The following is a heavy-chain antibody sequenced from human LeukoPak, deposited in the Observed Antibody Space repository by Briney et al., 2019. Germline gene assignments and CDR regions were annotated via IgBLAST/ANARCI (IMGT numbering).Heavy chain of an antibody. V-gene: IGHV1-2*06. CDR2: INPNSGGT. J-gene: IGHJ4*02. CDR1: GYTFTGYY. CDR3: ARCESGYYYVDDY. D-gene: IGHD3-22*01. Sequence: ASVKVSCKASGYTFTGYYMHWVRQAPGQGLELMGRINPNSGGTNYAQKFQGRVTMTRDTSISTAYMELSRLRSDDTAVYYCARCESGYYYVDDYWGQGTLVTVSS.